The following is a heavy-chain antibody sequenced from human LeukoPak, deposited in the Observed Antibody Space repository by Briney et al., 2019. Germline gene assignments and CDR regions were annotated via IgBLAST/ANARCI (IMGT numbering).Heavy chain of an antibody. V-gene: IGHV1-18*01. D-gene: IGHD3-10*01. CDR1: GYNFISMG. CDR2: TTVYNGKT. J-gene: IGHJ4*02. Sequence: GASVKVSCKASGYNFISMGIAWVRQPPAQGLEWMGWTTVYNGKTDYAETFQGRVTMTTETSTSTAYMDLSRLTSDDTAVYYCARWYGSGSYYFDYWGQGTLVAVSA. CDR3: ARWYGSGSYYFDY.